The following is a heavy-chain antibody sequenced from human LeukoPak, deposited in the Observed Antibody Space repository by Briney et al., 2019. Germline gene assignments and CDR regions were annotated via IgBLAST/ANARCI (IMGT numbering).Heavy chain of an antibody. CDR1: VRPISSFY. Sequence: SETLSLTCTVSVRPISSFYWRWIRQPPEKRLEWIRSIYYCGSSNYNPSLKSRVTISVDTSKNQYSLKLRSVTAADTVVYYCARMVIRAYCSGGGCYEHAFDIWGQGTMVTVSS. D-gene: IGHD2-15*01. V-gene: IGHV4-59*08. CDR2: IYYCGSS. J-gene: IGHJ3*02. CDR3: ARMVIRAYCSGGGCYEHAFDI.